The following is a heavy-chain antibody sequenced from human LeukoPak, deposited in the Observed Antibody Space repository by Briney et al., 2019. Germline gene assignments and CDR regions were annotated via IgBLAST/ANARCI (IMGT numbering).Heavy chain of an antibody. J-gene: IGHJ6*03. V-gene: IGHV3-7*01. CDR2: IKQDGSEK. CDR3: ARGALVPAALFYYYMDV. CDR1: GFTFSSYW. Sequence: PGGSLRLSCAASGFTFSSYWMSWVRRAPGKGLEWVANIKQDGSEKYYVDSVKGRFTISRDNAKNSLYLQMNSLRAEDTAVYYCARGALVPAALFYYYMDVWGKGTTVTVSS. D-gene: IGHD2-2*01.